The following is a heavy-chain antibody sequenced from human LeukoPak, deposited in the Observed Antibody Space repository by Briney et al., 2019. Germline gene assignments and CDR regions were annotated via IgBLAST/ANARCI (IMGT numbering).Heavy chain of an antibody. J-gene: IGHJ6*02. CDR3: ASGYCSSTSCQGVYYYYGMDV. V-gene: IGHV1-8*01. CDR2: MNPNSGNT. Sequence: ASVTVSCKASGYTSTSYDINWVRQATGQGLEWMGWMNPNSGNTGYAQKFQGRVTMTRNTSISTAYMELSSLRSEDTAVYYCASGYCSSTSCQGVYYYYGMDVWGQGTTVTVSS. D-gene: IGHD2-2*01. CDR1: GYTSTSYD.